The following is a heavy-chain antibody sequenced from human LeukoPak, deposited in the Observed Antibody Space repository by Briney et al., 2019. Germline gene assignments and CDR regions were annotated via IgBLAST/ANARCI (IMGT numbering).Heavy chain of an antibody. Sequence: GGSLRLSCVLSGLTFSNAWMSWVRQAPGKGLEWVGRIRNDRITDYAAPVQGRFSISRDNSKNTFYLQMNSLRTEDTGMYFCTWMATIFTVDYWGQGTLVTVSS. D-gene: IGHD5-12*01. J-gene: IGHJ4*02. CDR2: IRNDRIT. CDR3: TWMATIFTVDY. V-gene: IGHV3-15*01. CDR1: GLTFSNAW.